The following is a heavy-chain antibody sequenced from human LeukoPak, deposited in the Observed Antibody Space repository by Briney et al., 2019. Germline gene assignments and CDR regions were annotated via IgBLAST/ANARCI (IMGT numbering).Heavy chain of an antibody. CDR1: GYTFTGYD. D-gene: IGHD6-6*01. V-gene: IGHV1-2*02. CDR3: ARDAYRSSSLLDMDV. CDR2: INPNSGGT. Sequence: ASVKVSCKASGYTFTGYDMHWVRQAPGQGLEWMGWINPNSGGTHYAQKFQGRVTMTRDTSISTGHMELSRLRSDDTAVYYCARDAYRSSSLLDMDVWGQGTTVTVSS. J-gene: IGHJ6*02.